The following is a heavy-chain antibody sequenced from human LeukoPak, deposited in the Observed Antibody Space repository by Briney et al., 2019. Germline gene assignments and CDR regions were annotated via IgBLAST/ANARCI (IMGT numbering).Heavy chain of an antibody. J-gene: IGHJ4*02. CDR2: IHSTGST. CDR3: ARSPHYDSWSGYDPFDY. Sequence: SETLSLTCTVSSGSITSYYWSWIRQPAGKGLEWIGRIHSTGSTNYNPSLKSRVSMSVETSKKQFHLKMSSVTAADTAVYYCARSPHYDSWSGYDPFDYWGQGTLVTVSS. CDR1: SGSITSYY. D-gene: IGHD3-3*01. V-gene: IGHV4-4*07.